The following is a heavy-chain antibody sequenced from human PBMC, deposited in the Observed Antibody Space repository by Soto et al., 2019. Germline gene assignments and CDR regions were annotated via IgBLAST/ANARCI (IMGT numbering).Heavy chain of an antibody. CDR1: GFTFGDYA. CDR3: TRGYSSSSDSYYYYMDV. CDR2: IRSKAYGGTT. J-gene: IGHJ6*03. V-gene: IGHV3-49*04. D-gene: IGHD6-6*01. Sequence: GGSLRLSCTASGFTFGDYAMSWVRQAPGKGLEWVGFIRSKAYGGTTEYAASVKGRFTISRDDSKSIAYLQMNSLKTEDTAVYYCTRGYSSSSDSYYYYMDVWGKGTTVTVSS.